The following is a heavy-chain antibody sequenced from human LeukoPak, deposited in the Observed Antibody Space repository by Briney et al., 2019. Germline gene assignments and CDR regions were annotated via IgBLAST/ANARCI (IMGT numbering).Heavy chain of an antibody. V-gene: IGHV4-34*01. CDR2: INHSGST. CDR3: ARVGYGSGSYTNDY. J-gene: IGHJ4*02. D-gene: IGHD3-10*01. Sequence: PSETLSLTCAVYGGSFSGYYWSWIRQPPGKGLEWIGEINHSGSTNYNPSLKSRVTISVDTSKNQFSLKLSSVTAADTAVYYCARVGYGSGSYTNDYWGQGTLVTVSP. CDR1: GGSFSGYY.